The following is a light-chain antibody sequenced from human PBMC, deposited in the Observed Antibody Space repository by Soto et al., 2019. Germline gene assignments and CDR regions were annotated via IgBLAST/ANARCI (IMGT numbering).Light chain of an antibody. CDR2: GAS. CDR3: QHYNDWPPTWT. J-gene: IGKJ1*01. CDR1: QSVSST. V-gene: IGKV3-15*01. Sequence: EIVMTQSPATLSVSPGERATLSCRASQSVSSTLAWYQQKPGQAPRVLIYGASTRANGIPARFSGSGSGTEFTLTISSLQSEDFAVYYCQHYNDWPPTWTFGQGTRVEIK.